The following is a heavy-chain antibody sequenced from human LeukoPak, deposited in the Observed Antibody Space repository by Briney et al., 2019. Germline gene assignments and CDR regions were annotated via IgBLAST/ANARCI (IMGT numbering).Heavy chain of an antibody. V-gene: IGHV1-2*02. CDR1: GYTFTGYY. CDR2: INPNSGGT. J-gene: IGHJ1*01. D-gene: IGHD5-18*01. Sequence: GASVKVSCKASGYTFTGYYMHWVRQAPGQGLEWMGWINPNSGGTNYAQKFQRRVTITRDTSISTAYMELSRLRSDDTAVYYCATEYSYGSYWGQGTLVTVSS. CDR3: ATEYSYGSY.